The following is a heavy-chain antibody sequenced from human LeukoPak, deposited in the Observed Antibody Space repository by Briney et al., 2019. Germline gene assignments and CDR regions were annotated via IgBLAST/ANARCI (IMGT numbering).Heavy chain of an antibody. J-gene: IGHJ4*02. CDR3: AKDSMTPRYGDYEE. Sequence: GGSLRLSCAASGFTFSNAWMNWVRQAPGKGLEWVSAISNSGDSTNYADSVKGRFTISRDNSKNTLYLQMNSLRAEDTAVYYCAKDSMTPRYGDYEEWGQGTLVTVSS. D-gene: IGHD4-17*01. CDR2: ISNSGDST. CDR1: GFTFSNAW. V-gene: IGHV3-23*01.